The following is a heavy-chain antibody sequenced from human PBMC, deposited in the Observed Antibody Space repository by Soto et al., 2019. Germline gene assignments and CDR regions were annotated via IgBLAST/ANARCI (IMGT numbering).Heavy chain of an antibody. V-gene: IGHV3-23*01. CDR2: ISGSGGST. CDR3: AKTVLFNWFDP. J-gene: IGHJ5*02. Sequence: EVQLLESGGGLVQPGGSLRLSCASSGFTFSSYAMSWVRQAPGKGLEWVSAISGSGGSTYYADSVKGRFTISEDNSKNTSLMQMNSMRAEDTAVYYCAKTVLFNWFDPLGQGTLVTVSS. CDR1: GFTFSSYA. D-gene: IGHD2-8*01.